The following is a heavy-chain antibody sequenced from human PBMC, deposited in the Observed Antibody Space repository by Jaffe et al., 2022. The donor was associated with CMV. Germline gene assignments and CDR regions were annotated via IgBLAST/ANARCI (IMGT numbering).Heavy chain of an antibody. CDR2: INPKRDGT. J-gene: IGHJ6*02. D-gene: IGHD2-2*01. CDR3: ARCSSCPLGNYDMDV. Sequence: QVQLIQSGAEVKKPGASVKVSCKASGYTFIDYYLHWVRQAPGQGLEWLGWINPKRDGTIYAERFQGRVTMTRDTSISTAYMQMTNLRSDDTAVYYCARCSSCPLGNYDMDVWGQGTTVTVSS. CDR1: GYTFIDYY. V-gene: IGHV1-2*02.